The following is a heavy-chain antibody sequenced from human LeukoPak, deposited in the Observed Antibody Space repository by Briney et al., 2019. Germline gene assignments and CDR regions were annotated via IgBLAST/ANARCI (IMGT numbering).Heavy chain of an antibody. Sequence: PSQTLSLTCTVSGGFISSGGYYWSWIRQHPGKGLEWIGYIYYSGSTYYNPSLKSRVTISVDTSKNLFSLRLSSVTAADTAVYYCARRYCSSTSCHYFDYWGQGTLVTVSS. J-gene: IGHJ4*02. CDR2: IYYSGST. CDR1: GGFISSGGYY. CDR3: ARRYCSSTSCHYFDY. V-gene: IGHV4-31*03. D-gene: IGHD2-2*01.